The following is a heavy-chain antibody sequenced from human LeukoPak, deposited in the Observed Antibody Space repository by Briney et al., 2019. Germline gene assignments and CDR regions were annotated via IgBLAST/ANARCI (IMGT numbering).Heavy chain of an antibody. J-gene: IGHJ4*02. D-gene: IGHD6-19*01. V-gene: IGHV3-23*01. CDR3: ARGGQWLVRLWEYYFDY. CDR2: ISGSGGST. CDR1: GFTFSSYA. Sequence: GGSLRLSCAASGFTFSSYAMSWVRQAPGKGLEWVSAISGSGGSTYYADSVKGRFTISKDNSKNTLFLQMNSLRAEDTAVYYCARGGQWLVRLWEYYFDYWGQGTLVTVSS.